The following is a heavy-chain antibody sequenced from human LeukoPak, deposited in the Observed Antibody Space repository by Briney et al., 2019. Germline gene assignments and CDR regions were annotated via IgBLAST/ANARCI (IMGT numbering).Heavy chain of an antibody. D-gene: IGHD3-9*01. CDR2: IYYSGST. J-gene: IGHJ4*02. CDR1: GVSISSHY. V-gene: IGHV4-59*11. CDR3: ARGTYDILTGYYGPFDY. Sequence: SETLSLTCTASGVSISSHYWSWIRQAPGKGLEWIGYIYYSGSTNYNPSLKSRVTISVDTSKNQFSLKLSSVTATDTAVYYCARGTYDILTGYYGPFDYWGQGTLVAVSS.